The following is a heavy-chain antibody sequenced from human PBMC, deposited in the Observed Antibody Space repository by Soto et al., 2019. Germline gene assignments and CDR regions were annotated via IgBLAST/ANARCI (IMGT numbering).Heavy chain of an antibody. CDR1: GSRFTFSDDY. Sequence: GGSLRLSCVDSGSRFTFSDDYMDWDRQAPGKGLDWVGRITNKANGYTTEYAASVNGRFTISRDDSKNSLFLQMNNLKTEDTAVYYCSRGYSGLSIYAFDIWGQEAMVTVSS. CDR3: SRGYSGLSIYAFDI. CDR2: ITNKANGYTT. D-gene: IGHD6-13*01. J-gene: IGHJ3*02. V-gene: IGHV3-72*01.